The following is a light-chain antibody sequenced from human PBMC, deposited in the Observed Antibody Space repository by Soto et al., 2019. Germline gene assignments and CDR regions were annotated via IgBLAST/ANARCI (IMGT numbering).Light chain of an antibody. CDR1: QSVSSN. J-gene: IGKJ1*01. CDR2: GAS. V-gene: IGKV3-15*01. CDR3: QQFNNWPRK. Sequence: EIVLTQSPATLSLSPGERATLSCRASQSVSSNLAWYQQKPGQAPRXLIYGASTRATGIPARSSGSGSGTELTITISSLQSEDFAVYYCQQFNNWPRKFGQGTKVDIK.